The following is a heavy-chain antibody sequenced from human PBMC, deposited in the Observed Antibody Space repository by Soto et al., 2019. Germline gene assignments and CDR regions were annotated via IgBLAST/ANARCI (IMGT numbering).Heavy chain of an antibody. Sequence: EVQLLESGGGLVQPGGSLRLSCAASGFTFSSYAMSWVRQAPGKGLEWVSAISGSGGSTYYADSVKGRFTISRDNSKNTLYLQMNSLRAEDTAVYYCAKDNGRVWELPFYYFDYCGQGTLVTVSS. CDR1: GFTFSSYA. J-gene: IGHJ4*02. CDR2: ISGSGGST. D-gene: IGHD1-26*01. CDR3: AKDNGRVWELPFYYFDY. V-gene: IGHV3-23*01.